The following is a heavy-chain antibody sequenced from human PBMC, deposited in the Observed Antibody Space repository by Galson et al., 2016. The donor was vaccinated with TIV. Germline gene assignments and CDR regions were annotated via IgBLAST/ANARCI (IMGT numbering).Heavy chain of an antibody. D-gene: IGHD3-22*01. CDR1: GFIFRGYS. CDR2: ISSSSDYR. J-gene: IGHJ3*02. Sequence: SLGLSCAASGFIFRGYSMNWVRQAPGKGLEWVSTISSSSDYRFYADSVKGRFTISRDNARNSLHLQINSLRVEDTAVYYCARDRDYYDSSSYSPDAFDMWGQGTMVTVSS. V-gene: IGHV3-21*01. CDR3: ARDRDYYDSSSYSPDAFDM.